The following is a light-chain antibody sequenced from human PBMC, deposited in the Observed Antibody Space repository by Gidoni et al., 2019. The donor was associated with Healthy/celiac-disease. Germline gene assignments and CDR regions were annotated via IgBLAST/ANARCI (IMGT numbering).Light chain of an antibody. V-gene: IGKV4-1*01. CDR2: WAS. CDR3: QQYYSTPPT. CDR1: QSVLYSSNNKNY. Sequence: DIVMTQSPDSLAVSLGERATINCKSSQSVLYSSNNKNYLAWYQQKPGQPPKLLIYWASTRESGVPDRFRGSGSGTDVTLTISSLQAEDVAVYYCQQYYSTPPTFGQXTKLEIK. J-gene: IGKJ2*01.